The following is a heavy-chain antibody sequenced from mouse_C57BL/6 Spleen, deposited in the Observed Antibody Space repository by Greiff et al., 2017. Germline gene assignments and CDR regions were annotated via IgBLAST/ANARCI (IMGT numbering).Heavy chain of an antibody. CDR1: GYTFTDHT. J-gene: IGHJ4*01. D-gene: IGHD2-4*01. V-gene: IGHV1-78*01. Sequence: QVQLQQSDAELVKPGASVKISCKVSGYTFTDHTIHWMKQRPEQGLEWIGYIYPRDGSTKYNEKFKGKATLTADKSSSTAYMQLNSLTSEDSAVYFCARGDYDYGEVYYAMDYWGQGTSVTVSS. CDR2: IYPRDGST. CDR3: ARGDYDYGEVYYAMDY.